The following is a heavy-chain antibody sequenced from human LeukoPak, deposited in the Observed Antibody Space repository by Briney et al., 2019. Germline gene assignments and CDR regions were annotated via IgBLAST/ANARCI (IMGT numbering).Heavy chain of an antibody. CDR1: GGSISSYY. CDR2: IYTSGST. Sequence: KTSETLSLTCTVSGGSISSYYWSWIRQPPGKGLEWIGYIYTSGSTNYNPSLKSRVTISVDTSKNQFSLKLSSVTAADTAVYYCARVPGSHYYYYMDVWGKGTTVTVSS. CDR3: ARVPGSHYYYYMDV. V-gene: IGHV4-4*09. J-gene: IGHJ6*03.